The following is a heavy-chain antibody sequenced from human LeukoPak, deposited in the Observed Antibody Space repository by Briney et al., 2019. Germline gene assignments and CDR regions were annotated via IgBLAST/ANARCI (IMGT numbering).Heavy chain of an antibody. J-gene: IGHJ6*03. V-gene: IGHV3-53*01. CDR3: ARVLSSYSGYDPPYYYYYYMDV. CDR2: IYSGGST. Sequence: GGSLRLSCAASGFTVSSNYMSWVRQAPGKGLEWVSVIYSGGSTYYADSVKGRFTISRDNSKNTLYLQMNSLRAEDTAVYYCARVLSSYSGYDPPYYYYYYMDVWGKGTTVTVSS. D-gene: IGHD5-12*01. CDR1: GFTVSSNY.